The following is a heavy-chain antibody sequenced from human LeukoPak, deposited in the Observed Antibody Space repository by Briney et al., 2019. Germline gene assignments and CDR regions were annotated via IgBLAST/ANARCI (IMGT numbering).Heavy chain of an antibody. V-gene: IGHV3-30*18. Sequence: GRSLRLSCAASGFSFSNFGMHLVRQAPGKGLEWVAVISHDGSLKYYLDSVKGRFTISRDNSKNTLYLQMDSLRVEDTAVYYCAKKNSYGSGAGDPLDVWGHGTLVTVSS. J-gene: IGHJ3*01. CDR2: ISHDGSLK. D-gene: IGHD3-10*01. CDR3: AKKNSYGSGAGDPLDV. CDR1: GFSFSNFG.